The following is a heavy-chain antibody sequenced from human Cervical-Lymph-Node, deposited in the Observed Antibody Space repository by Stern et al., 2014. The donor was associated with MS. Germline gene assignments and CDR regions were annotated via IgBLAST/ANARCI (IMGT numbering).Heavy chain of an antibody. J-gene: IGHJ6*02. CDR2: ISSSGSTI. V-gene: IGHV3-11*04. CDR3: VRGHIAVVVTADGLDV. CDR1: GFTFSDYY. D-gene: IGHD2-15*01. Sequence: VQLEESGGGLVKPGGSLRLSCAASGFTFSDYYMSWIRQAPGKGLEWVSYISSSGSTIYYADSVKGRFTISRDNAKNSLYLQMNSLRVDDTAVYYCVRGHIAVVVTADGLDVWGQGTTVTVSS.